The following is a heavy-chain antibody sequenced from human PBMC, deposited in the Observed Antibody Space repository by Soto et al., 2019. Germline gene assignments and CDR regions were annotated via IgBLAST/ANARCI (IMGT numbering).Heavy chain of an antibody. V-gene: IGHV3-30-3*01. CDR2: ISYHGSNK. Sequence: QVQLVESGGGVVQPGRSMRLSCAASGFTFSTYAMHWVRQAPGKGLAWVAIISYHGSNKYYADSVKGRFTISRDDPNNTLYLQMNSLRPEDTAVYYCARDLPQYCSAGSCYPDSWGQRTLVTVSS. J-gene: IGHJ4*02. D-gene: IGHD2-15*01. CDR3: ARDLPQYCSAGSCYPDS. CDR1: GFTFSTYA.